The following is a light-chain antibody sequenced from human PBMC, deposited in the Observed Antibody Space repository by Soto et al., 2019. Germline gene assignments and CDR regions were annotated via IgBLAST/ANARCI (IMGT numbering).Light chain of an antibody. CDR3: QQYNNWPPT. CDR1: QSISSW. Sequence: DIQMTQSPSTLCASVGDRVTITCRASQSISSWLAWYQQKPGKAPKLLIYDASSLESGVPSRFSGSGSGTEFTLTISSLQSEDFAVYYCQQYNNWPPTFGQGTKVDIK. CDR2: DAS. J-gene: IGKJ1*01. V-gene: IGKV1-5*01.